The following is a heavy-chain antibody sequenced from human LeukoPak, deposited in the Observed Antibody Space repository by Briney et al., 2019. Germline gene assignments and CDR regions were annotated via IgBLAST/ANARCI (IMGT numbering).Heavy chain of an antibody. CDR2: ISYDGKVT. D-gene: IGHD1-14*01. CDR1: GFTFSNFG. Sequence: GEPLRLSCAASGFTFSNFGMHWVRQAPGKGLEWMAVISYDGKVTYYADSVKGRFTISRDNSKNTLYLQMNSLRAEDTAVYYCARMRVGTTYFDFWGQGTLVPVSP. J-gene: IGHJ4*02. V-gene: IGHV3-30*03. CDR3: ARMRVGTTYFDF.